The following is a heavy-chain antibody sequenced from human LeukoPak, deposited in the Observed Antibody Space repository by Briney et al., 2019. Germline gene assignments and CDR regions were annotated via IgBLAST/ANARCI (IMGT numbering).Heavy chain of an antibody. D-gene: IGHD7-27*01. CDR1: GFTFDTYW. Sequence: PEGSLRLSCAASGFTFDTYWMTWVRQAPGKGLEWVASIKQDGSEKYYVDSVKGRFTISRDNAKSSLYLQMNSLRAEDTALYHCARHSPLWGYWGQGTLVTVSS. CDR2: IKQDGSEK. V-gene: IGHV3-7*04. J-gene: IGHJ4*02. CDR3: ARHSPLWGY.